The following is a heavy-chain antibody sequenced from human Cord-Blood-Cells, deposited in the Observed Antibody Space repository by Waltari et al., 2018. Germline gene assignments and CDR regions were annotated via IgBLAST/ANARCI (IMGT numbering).Heavy chain of an antibody. J-gene: IGHJ4*02. V-gene: IGHV4-59*01. CDR3: ARLAAGYSGYDFDY. CDR1: GGSISSYY. Sequence: QVQLQESGPGLVKPSETLSLTCNVSGGSISSYYWSWIRQPPGKGLGRIGYIYYSGSTNYHHSLNSRVTISVDASKNQFPLELSSVTASDTAVYYCARLAAGYSGYDFDYWGQGTLVTVSS. CDR2: IYYSGST. D-gene: IGHD5-12*01.